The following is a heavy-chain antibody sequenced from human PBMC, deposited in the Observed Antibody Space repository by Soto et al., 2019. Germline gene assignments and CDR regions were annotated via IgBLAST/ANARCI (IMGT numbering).Heavy chain of an antibody. D-gene: IGHD3-16*02. J-gene: IGHJ6*02. Sequence: GGSLRLSCAASGFTFSSYSMSWVRQAPGKGLEWVSSISSSSSYIYYADSVKGRFTISRDNAKNSLYLQMNSLRAEDTAVYYCARDSSFPHGMDVWGQGTTVTVSS. V-gene: IGHV3-21*01. CDR3: ARDSSFPHGMDV. CDR1: GFTFSSYS. CDR2: ISSSSSYI.